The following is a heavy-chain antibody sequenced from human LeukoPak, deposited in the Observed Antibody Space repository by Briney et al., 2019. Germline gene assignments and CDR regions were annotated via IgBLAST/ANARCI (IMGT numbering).Heavy chain of an antibody. CDR1: GGSFSGYY. V-gene: IGHV4-34*01. D-gene: IGHD3-22*01. Sequence: KTSETLSLTCAVYGGSFSGYYWSWIRQPPGKGLEWIGEINHSGSTNYTPSLKSRVTISVDTSKNQFSLKLSSVTAADTAVHYCARGPRTSDYDSSGYLNYWGQGTLVTVSS. J-gene: IGHJ4*02. CDR3: ARGPRTSDYDSSGYLNY. CDR2: INHSGST.